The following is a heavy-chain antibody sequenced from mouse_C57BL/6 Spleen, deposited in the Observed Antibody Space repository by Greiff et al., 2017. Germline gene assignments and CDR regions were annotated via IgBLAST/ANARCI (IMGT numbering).Heavy chain of an antibody. CDR2: IYPGSGST. CDR3: ARIVLGNYYAMDY. J-gene: IGHJ4*01. V-gene: IGHV1-55*01. Sequence: QVQLKQPGAELVKPGASVKMSCKASGYTFTSYWITWVKQRPGQGLEWIGDIYPGSGSTNYNEKFKSKATLTVDTSSSTAYMQLSSLTSEDSAVYYCARIVLGNYYAMDYWGQGTSVTVSS. CDR1: GYTFTSYW. D-gene: IGHD2-1*01.